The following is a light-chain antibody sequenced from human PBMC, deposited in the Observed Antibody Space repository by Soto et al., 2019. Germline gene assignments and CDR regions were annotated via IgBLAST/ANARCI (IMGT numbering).Light chain of an antibody. J-gene: IGLJ2*01. Sequence: QSALTQPASVSGSPGQSITISCTGTSSDIGGYDYVSWFQQHPGKAPKLMLYEVTNRPSGVSNRVSGSKSGNTASLTISGLQAEDDAHYYCSSYRSSNTVVFGGGTKLTVL. V-gene: IGLV2-14*01. CDR2: EVT. CDR3: SSYRSSNTVV. CDR1: SSDIGGYDY.